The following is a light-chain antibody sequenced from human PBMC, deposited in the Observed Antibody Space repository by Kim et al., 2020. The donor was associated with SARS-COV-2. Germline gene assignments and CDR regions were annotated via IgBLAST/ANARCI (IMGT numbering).Light chain of an antibody. Sequence: EIVMTQSPATLSVSPGERVTLSCRASRSLSSNLAWYQQKPGQAPRLLIYDASTRATGIPAWFSGSGSGTEFTLTISSLQSEDFAVYYCQQFDNWHTFGQGTKLEI. CDR3: QQFDNWHT. CDR2: DAS. CDR1: RSLSSN. V-gene: IGKV3-15*01. J-gene: IGKJ2*01.